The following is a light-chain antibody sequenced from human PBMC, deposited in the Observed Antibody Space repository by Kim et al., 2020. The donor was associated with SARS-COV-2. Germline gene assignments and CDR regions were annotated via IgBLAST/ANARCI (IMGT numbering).Light chain of an antibody. CDR1: QAITEY. V-gene: IGKV1-16*02. CDR3: QQYNSYPMT. J-gene: IGKJ5*01. Sequence: ASVGDRVTITCRASQAITEYVGWYQQKPEKAPKSLIYGATTLESGVPSKFSGSGSGTNFTLTISSLQPEDFATYYCQQYNSYPMTFGQGTRLEIK. CDR2: GAT.